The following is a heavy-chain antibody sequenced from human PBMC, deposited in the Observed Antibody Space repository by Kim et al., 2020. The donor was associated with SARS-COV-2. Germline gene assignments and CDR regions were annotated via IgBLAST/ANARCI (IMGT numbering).Heavy chain of an antibody. CDR2: IYYSGST. J-gene: IGHJ3*02. CDR1: GGSISSNSYY. V-gene: IGHV4-39*01. D-gene: IGHD4-17*01. CDR3: GGNDYGGKGAVDI. Sequence: SETLSLTCTVSGGSISSNSYYWGWIRQPPGKGLEWIGSIYYSGSTYYNPSLKSRVTISVDTSKNQFSLKLSSVTAADTAVYYCGGNDYGGKGAVDIWGQGPIVTVSS.